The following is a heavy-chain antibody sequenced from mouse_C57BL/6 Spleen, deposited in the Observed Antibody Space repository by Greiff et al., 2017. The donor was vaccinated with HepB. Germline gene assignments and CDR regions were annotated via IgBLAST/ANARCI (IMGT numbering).Heavy chain of an antibody. J-gene: IGHJ1*03. D-gene: IGHD4-1*01. CDR3: ARVLTGTDFDV. Sequence: EVQLVESEGGLVQPGSSMKLSCTASGFTFSDYYMAWVRQVPEKGLEWVANINYDGSSTYYLDSLKSRFIISRDNAKNILYLQMSSLKSEDTATYYCARVLTGTDFDVWGTGTTVTVSS. CDR2: INYDGSST. V-gene: IGHV5-16*01. CDR1: GFTFSDYY.